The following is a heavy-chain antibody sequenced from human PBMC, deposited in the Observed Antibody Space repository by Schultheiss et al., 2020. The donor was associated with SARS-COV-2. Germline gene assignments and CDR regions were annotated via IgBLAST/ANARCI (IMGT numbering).Heavy chain of an antibody. Sequence: GGSLRLSCAASGFTFSSYDMHWVRQATGKGLEWVSAIGTAGDTYYPGSVKGRFTISRDNAKNTLYLQMNSLRAEDTAVYYCARDKDWLLYDYWGQGTLVTVSS. CDR3: ARDKDWLLYDY. J-gene: IGHJ4*02. CDR1: GFTFSSYD. V-gene: IGHV3-13*01. D-gene: IGHD3-9*01. CDR2: IGTAGDT.